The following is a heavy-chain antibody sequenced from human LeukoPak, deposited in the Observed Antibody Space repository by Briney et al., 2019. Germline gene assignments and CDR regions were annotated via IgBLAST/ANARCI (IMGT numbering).Heavy chain of an antibody. Sequence: GGSLRLSCAVSGFTVSSNFMSWVRQAPGKGPEWGSVIYTSGITYYADSVRGRFTISRDNSKNTLYLQMDSLTAEDTAVYYCAREDAGGTYSFDYWGQGTLVTVSS. CDR2: IYTSGIT. V-gene: IGHV3-66*01. J-gene: IGHJ4*02. CDR1: GFTVSSNF. D-gene: IGHD1-26*01. CDR3: AREDAGGTYSFDY.